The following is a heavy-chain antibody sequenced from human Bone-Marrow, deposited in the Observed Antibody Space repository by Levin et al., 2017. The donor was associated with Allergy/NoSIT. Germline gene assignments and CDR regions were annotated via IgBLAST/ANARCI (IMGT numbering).Heavy chain of an antibody. CDR3: TTWGSYYDYYGLDV. CDR1: GFTFGDYY. Sequence: GESPKISCVASGFTFGDYYMSWIRQTPGKGLEWVSFITSDNSKYNADFVKGRFTISRDNAKNSVYLQMNTLRVEDTAVYYCTTWGSYYDYYGLDVWGQGTTVTVSS. V-gene: IGHV3-11*01. J-gene: IGHJ6*02. D-gene: IGHD3-16*01. CDR2: ITSDNSK.